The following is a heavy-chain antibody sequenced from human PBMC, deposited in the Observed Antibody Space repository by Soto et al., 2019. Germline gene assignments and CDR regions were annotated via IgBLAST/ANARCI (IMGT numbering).Heavy chain of an antibody. CDR3: AKPQLNYDILTGYTYYFDY. Sequence: PGGSLRLSCAASGFTFSSYGMHWVRQAPGKGLEWVAVISYDGSNKYYADSVKGRFTISRDNSKNTLYLQMNSLRAEDTAVYYCAKPQLNYDILTGYTYYFDYWGQGTLVTVSS. J-gene: IGHJ4*02. D-gene: IGHD3-9*01. CDR1: GFTFSSYG. V-gene: IGHV3-30*18. CDR2: ISYDGSNK.